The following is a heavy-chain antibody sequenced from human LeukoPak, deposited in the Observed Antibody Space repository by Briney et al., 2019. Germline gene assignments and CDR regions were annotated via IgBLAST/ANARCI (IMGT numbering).Heavy chain of an antibody. CDR1: GYTFTSYY. CDR2: INPSGGST. V-gene: IGHV1-46*01. CDR3: ARDAASGYYSN. J-gene: IGHJ4*02. D-gene: IGHD3-22*01. Sequence: ASVKVSCKASGYTFTSYYMHWVRQAPGQGLEWMGIINPSGGSTSYAQKFQGRVTMTRDTSTSTAYMELSSLRSEDTAVYYCARDAASGYYSNWGQGTLVTVSS.